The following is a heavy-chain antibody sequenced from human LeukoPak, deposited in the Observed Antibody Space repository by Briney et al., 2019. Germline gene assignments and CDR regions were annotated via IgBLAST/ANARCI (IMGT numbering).Heavy chain of an antibody. V-gene: IGHV4-34*01. CDR1: GGSFSGYY. Sequence: SETLSLTCAVYGGSFSGYYWSWIRQPPGKGLEWIGEINHSGSTNYNPSLKSRVTISVDTSKNQFSLKLSSVTAADTAVYYCARLRAFTRHFDYWGQGTLVTVSS. CDR3: ARLRAFTRHFDY. CDR2: INHSGST. J-gene: IGHJ4*02.